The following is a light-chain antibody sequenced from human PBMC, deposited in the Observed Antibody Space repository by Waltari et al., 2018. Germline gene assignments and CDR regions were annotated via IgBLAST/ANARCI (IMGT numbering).Light chain of an antibody. V-gene: IGKV3-15*01. Sequence: EIVMTQSPATLSVSPAERATLSCWASQSVSTKLAWYQQRPGQAPRLLIYGASTRATGIPARFSGSGSGTQFTLTISSLQSEDFAVYYCQQYNNWPPWTFGQGTKVEIK. CDR1: QSVSTK. CDR2: GAS. CDR3: QQYNNWPPWT. J-gene: IGKJ1*01.